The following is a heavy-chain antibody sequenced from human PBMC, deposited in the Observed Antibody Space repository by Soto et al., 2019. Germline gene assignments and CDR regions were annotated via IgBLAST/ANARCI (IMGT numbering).Heavy chain of an antibody. V-gene: IGHV3-64*01. CDR1: GFTLSGYA. CDR2: XXSXXVGT. J-gene: IGHJ6*03. Sequence: EVQLAESGGGLAQPGGSLRLSCAASGFTLSGYAMDWVRQAPGKXXXXXXGXXSXXVGTYYANSVQGRFTISRDNSKNTVYLQMGSLRPEDMAVYYCARRARPDFYYMDVWGKGTTVTVSS. D-gene: IGHD6-6*01. CDR3: ARRARPDFYYMDV.